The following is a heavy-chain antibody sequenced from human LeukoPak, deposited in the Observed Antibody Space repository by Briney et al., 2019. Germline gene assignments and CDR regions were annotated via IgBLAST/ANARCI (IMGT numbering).Heavy chain of an antibody. V-gene: IGHV1-2*02. J-gene: IGHJ6*02. CDR2: INPNSGDT. Sequence: ASVKVSCKASGYSLTVYYFHWVRQAPGQGLEWMGWINPNSGDTNYAQKFQGRVTMTRDTSISTAYMELSRLGTDDTAVYYCARDRPLFSSGDYYGMDVWGQGTTVTVSS. CDR3: ARDRPLFSSGDYYGMDV. D-gene: IGHD3-22*01. CDR1: GYSLTVYY.